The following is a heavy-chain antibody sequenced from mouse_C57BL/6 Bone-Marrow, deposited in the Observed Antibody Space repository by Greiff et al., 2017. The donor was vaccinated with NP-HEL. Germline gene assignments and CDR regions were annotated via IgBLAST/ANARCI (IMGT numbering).Heavy chain of an antibody. CDR3: ARWPTNY. CDR1: GYTFTSYW. D-gene: IGHD2-10*01. J-gene: IGHJ2*01. Sequence: QVQLQQPGAELVRPGSSVKLSCKASGYTFTSYWMDWVKQRPGQGLEWIGNIYPSDSETPYNQKFKDKATLTVDKSSSTAYMQLSSLTSEDSAVYHLARWPTNYWGQCTTRTRSS. V-gene: IGHV1-61*01. CDR2: IYPSDSET.